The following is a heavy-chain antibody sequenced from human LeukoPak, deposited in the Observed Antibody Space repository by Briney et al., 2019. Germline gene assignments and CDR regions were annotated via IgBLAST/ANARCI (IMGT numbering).Heavy chain of an antibody. CDR2: IIPIFRTA. J-gene: IGHJ4*01. CDR3: ARALRYYSDSSGYAFDY. D-gene: IGHD3-22*01. CDR1: GGTFRSFA. V-gene: IGHV1-69*13. Sequence: SVTVSCKASGGTFRSFAISWVRQAPGQGVEWMGGIIPIFRTANYAQKFQGRVTITADESTSTAYMELSSLRSEDTAVYYCARALRYYSDSSGYAFDYWGQGTLGTVSS.